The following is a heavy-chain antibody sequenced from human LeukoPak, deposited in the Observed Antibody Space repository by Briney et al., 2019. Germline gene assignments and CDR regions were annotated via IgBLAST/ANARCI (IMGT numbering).Heavy chain of an antibody. D-gene: IGHD3-22*01. Sequence: PGGSLRLSCAASGFTFSSYAMHWVRQAPGKGLEWVAVISYDGSNKYYADSVKGRFTISRDNSKNTLYLQMNSLRAEDTALYYCAKDIRRQDYYDSSGYYYDWFDPWGQGTLVTVSS. CDR1: GFTFSSYA. J-gene: IGHJ5*02. CDR2: ISYDGSNK. V-gene: IGHV3-30-3*01. CDR3: AKDIRRQDYYDSSGYYYDWFDP.